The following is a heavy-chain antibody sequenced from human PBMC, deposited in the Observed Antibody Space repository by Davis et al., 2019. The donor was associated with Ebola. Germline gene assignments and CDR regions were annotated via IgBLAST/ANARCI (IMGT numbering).Heavy chain of an antibody. CDR1: GASIRSYY. CDR3: ARRDSGVYDAFDM. CDR2: ISYSGDT. D-gene: IGHD3-22*01. J-gene: IGHJ3*02. Sequence: PSETLSLTCTVSGASIRSYYWSWIRQPPGKGLEWIGHISYSGDTHHNPSLKSRVTISVDTSKSQFSLKMTSLTAADTAFYYCARRDSGVYDAFDMWGQGTMVTVSS. V-gene: IGHV4-59*01.